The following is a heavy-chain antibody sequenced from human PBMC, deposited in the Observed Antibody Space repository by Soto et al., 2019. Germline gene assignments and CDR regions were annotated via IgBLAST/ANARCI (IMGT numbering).Heavy chain of an antibody. Sequence: PGGPLRLSCSASGFSVSGSYMSWVRQSPGKGLEWVSVIYGGGSTYYADSVKGRFTISTDTSKNTLYLQMNSLRVEDTAVYYCARGPDLIHSYLEYWGQRTQVTVSS. J-gene: IGHJ4*02. CDR3: ARGPDLIHSYLEY. CDR1: GFSVSGSY. V-gene: IGHV3-53*01. CDR2: IYGGGST. D-gene: IGHD3-3*01.